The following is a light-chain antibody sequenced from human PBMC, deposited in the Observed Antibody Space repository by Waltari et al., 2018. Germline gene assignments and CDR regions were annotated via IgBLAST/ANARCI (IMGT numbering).Light chain of an antibody. CDR2: DNI. J-gene: IGLJ3*02. CDR1: SSNIGAVSA. V-gene: IGLV1-40*01. Sequence: QSVLTQPPSVSGAPGQTVTISCTGSSSNIGAVSAVHWYQHLPGTAPNVLIYDNINRPSGVPDRFSGSTSGASASLAITGLQAGDEADYYCQSYDNNLNAWVFGGGTKLTVL. CDR3: QSYDNNLNAWV.